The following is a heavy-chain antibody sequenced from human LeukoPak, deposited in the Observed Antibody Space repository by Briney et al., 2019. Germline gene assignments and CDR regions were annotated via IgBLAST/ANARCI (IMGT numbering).Heavy chain of an antibody. J-gene: IGHJ4*02. V-gene: IGHV4-4*02. CDR1: GGSISSTNW. D-gene: IGHD6-13*01. CDR2: IYHSGST. Sequence: PSETLSLTCAVSGGSISSTNWWSWVRQPPGQGLEWIGEIYHSGSTNHNPSLMSRVTISVDKSKNQFSLRLTSVTAADTAVYYCARALTGEISSSWFFDYWGQGTLVTVSS. CDR3: ARALTGEISSSWFFDY.